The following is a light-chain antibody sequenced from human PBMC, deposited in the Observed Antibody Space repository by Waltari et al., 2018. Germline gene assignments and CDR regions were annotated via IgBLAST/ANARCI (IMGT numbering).Light chain of an antibody. Sequence: NFMLTQPHSVSESPGKTVTISCSGSSCSISSNYVQRYKQRPGSAPNTVIYEDHQRPSGVPDRFSGSIDSSANSASLTISGLKTEDEADYYCQSYDGTNWVFGGGTKLTVL. J-gene: IGLJ3*02. CDR1: SCSISSNY. V-gene: IGLV6-57*02. CDR3: QSYDGTNWV. CDR2: EDH.